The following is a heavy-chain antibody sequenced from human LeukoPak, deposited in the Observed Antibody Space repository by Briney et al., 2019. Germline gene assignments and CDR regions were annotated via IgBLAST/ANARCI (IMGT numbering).Heavy chain of an antibody. Sequence: GGSLRLSCAAPGFTFSSYWMSWVRQAPGKGLEWVADIKQDGSEKYYVDSVKGRFTISRDNAKNSLYLQMSSRRAEDTAVYYWARGGGSSWYYYYGMDVWGQGTTVTVSS. CDR1: GFTFSSYW. D-gene: IGHD6-13*01. V-gene: IGHV3-7*04. CDR3: ARGGGSSWYYYYGMDV. CDR2: IKQDGSEK. J-gene: IGHJ6*02.